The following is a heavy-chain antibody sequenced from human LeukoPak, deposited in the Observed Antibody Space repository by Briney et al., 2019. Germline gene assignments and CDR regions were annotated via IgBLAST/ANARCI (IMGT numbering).Heavy chain of an antibody. CDR2: IYTSGST. J-gene: IGHJ6*03. CDR3: AREAEDIVVVPAATYYYYYMDV. D-gene: IGHD2-2*01. V-gene: IGHV4-4*07. Sequence: SETLSLTCTVSGGSISSYYWSWIRQPAGKGLEWIGRIYTSGSTNYNPSLKSRVTMSVDTSKNQFSLKLSSVTAADTAVYYCAREAEDIVVVPAATYYYYYMDVWGKGTTVTVSS. CDR1: GGSISSYY.